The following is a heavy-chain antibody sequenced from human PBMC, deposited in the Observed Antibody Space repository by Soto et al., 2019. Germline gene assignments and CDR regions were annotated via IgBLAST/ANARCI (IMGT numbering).Heavy chain of an antibody. Sequence: ASVKVSCKASGYTFTGYYMHWVRQAPGQGLEWMGWINPNSGGTNYAQKFQGRVTMTRDTSISTAYTELSRLRSDDTAVYYCAGVGATVSTEDYYSGMDGWGQGTTVTGSS. V-gene: IGHV1-2*02. J-gene: IGHJ6*01. CDR2: INPNSGGT. CDR3: AGVGATVSTEDYYSGMDG. CDR1: GYTFTGYY. D-gene: IGHD4-4*01.